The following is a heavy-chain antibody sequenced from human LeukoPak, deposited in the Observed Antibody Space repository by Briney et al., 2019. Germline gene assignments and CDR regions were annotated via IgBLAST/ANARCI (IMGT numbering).Heavy chain of an antibody. D-gene: IGHD2-2*01. CDR3: ARGSTSDWPLDH. Sequence: ASVKVSCKASGYTFIDYAVHWVRQAPGQRFEWIGWIDAGNGDTRYSQKFQGRVTITRDTSASTAYIELRSLRSEDTAMYYCARGSTSDWPLDHWGQETLVTISS. CDR1: GYTFIDYA. J-gene: IGHJ4*02. V-gene: IGHV1-3*01. CDR2: IDAGNGDT.